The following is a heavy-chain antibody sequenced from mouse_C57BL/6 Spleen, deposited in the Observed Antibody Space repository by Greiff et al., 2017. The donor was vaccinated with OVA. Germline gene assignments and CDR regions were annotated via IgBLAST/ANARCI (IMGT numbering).Heavy chain of an antibody. D-gene: IGHD2-4*01. CDR1: GYTFTDYY. V-gene: IGHV1-26*01. CDR3: ARGDDYDGRSYDMDY. CDR2: INPNNGGT. Sequence: EVQLQQSGPELVKPGASVKISCKASGYTFTDYYMNWVKQSHGKSLEWIGDINPNNGGTSYNQKFKGKATLTVDKSSSTAYMELRSLTSEDSAVYYCARGDDYDGRSYDMDYWGQGTSVTVSS. J-gene: IGHJ4*01.